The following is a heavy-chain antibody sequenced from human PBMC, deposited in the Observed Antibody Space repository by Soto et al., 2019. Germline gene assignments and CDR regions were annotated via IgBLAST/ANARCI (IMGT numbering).Heavy chain of an antibody. Sequence: QVQLVQSGAEVKRPGSSVKVSCKASGGTFNNYALSWVRQAPGQGVEWVGGIIPIFNSANYAQKFQGRVTITADDSTSTADMELRSLRPDDTAVYYCAREVTVASYSFDFWGQGTLVTVSS. CDR2: IIPIFNSA. V-gene: IGHV1-69*01. CDR1: GGTFNNYA. J-gene: IGHJ4*02. D-gene: IGHD6-19*01. CDR3: AREVTVASYSFDF.